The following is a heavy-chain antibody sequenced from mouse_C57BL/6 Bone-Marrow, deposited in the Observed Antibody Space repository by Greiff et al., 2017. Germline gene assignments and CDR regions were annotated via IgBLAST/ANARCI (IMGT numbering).Heavy chain of an antibody. Sequence: VQLQQPGAELVRPGTSVKLSCKASGYTFTSYWMHWVKQRPGQGLEWIGVIDPSDSYTNSNQKFKGKATLTVDTSSSTAYMQLSSLTSEDSAVYYCARFPYGSSYGYWGQGTTLTVSS. CDR2: IDPSDSYT. V-gene: IGHV1-59*01. CDR1: GYTFTSYW. CDR3: ARFPYGSSYGY. D-gene: IGHD1-1*01. J-gene: IGHJ2*01.